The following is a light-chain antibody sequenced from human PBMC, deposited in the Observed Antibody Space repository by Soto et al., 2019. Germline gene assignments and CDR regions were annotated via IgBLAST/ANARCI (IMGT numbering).Light chain of an antibody. Sequence: EIVLTQSPATLSLSPGERATLSCRASQSLSRSLAWYQQKPGQAPRLLIYDASNRATGIPARFSGSGSGTDFTLTISSLEPEDSAVYYCQQYGSSPTFGGGTKVEIK. CDR2: DAS. V-gene: IGKV3-11*01. CDR1: QSLSRS. CDR3: QQYGSSPT. J-gene: IGKJ4*01.